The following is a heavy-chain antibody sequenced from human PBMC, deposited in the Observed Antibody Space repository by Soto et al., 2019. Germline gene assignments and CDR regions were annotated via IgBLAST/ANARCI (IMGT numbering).Heavy chain of an antibody. CDR3: ARKLTNGYSSGCDY. Sequence: QVQLVESGGGVVQPGRSLRLSCAASGFTFSSYARHWVRQAPGKGLAWVAVISYDGSNKYYADSVKGRFTISRDNSKNRLYLQMNSLRAEDTAVYYCARKLTNGYSSGCDYWGQGTLVTVSS. J-gene: IGHJ4*02. V-gene: IGHV3-30-3*01. CDR1: GFTFSSYA. CDR2: ISYDGSNK. D-gene: IGHD6-19*01.